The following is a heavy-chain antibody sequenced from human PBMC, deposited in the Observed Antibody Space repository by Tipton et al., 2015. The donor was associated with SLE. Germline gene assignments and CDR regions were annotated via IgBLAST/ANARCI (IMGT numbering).Heavy chain of an antibody. CDR2: ISSNGGST. CDR1: GFTLSSYA. J-gene: IGHJ4*02. V-gene: IGHV3-64D*06. CDR3: VKGARLRFLEWLPGALFDY. D-gene: IGHD3-3*01. Sequence: GSLRLSCAASGFTLSSYAMHWVRQAPGKGLEYVSAISSNGGSTYYADSVKGRFTISRDNSKNTLYLQMSSLRAEDTAVYYCVKGARLRFLEWLPGALFDYWGQGTLVTVSS.